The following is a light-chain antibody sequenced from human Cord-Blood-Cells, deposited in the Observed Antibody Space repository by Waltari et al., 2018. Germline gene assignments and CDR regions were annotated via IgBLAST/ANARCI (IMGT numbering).Light chain of an antibody. CDR2: DAS. CDR1: QSIRSW. J-gene: IGKJ4*01. V-gene: IGKV1-5*01. Sequence: DIQMTQSPSTLSASVGDRVTITCRASQSIRSWLAWYQQKPGKAPNLLIYDASSLESGVTSRFSGSGSGTEFTLTISSLQPDDFATYYCQQYNSYSPTFGGGTKLEIK. CDR3: QQYNSYSPT.